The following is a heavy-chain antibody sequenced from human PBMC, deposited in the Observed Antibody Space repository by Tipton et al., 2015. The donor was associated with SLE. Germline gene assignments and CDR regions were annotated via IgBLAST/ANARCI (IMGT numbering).Heavy chain of an antibody. CDR3: ARGSDGEYVRYFDV. CDR1: GDSITSHY. D-gene: IGHD4-17*01. Sequence: LRLSCTVSGDSITSHYWSWIRQSPGRGLEWIGNMFYSGSVTYNPSLRSRVTMSIDASQNRVSLRLKSVGAADTAVYYCARGSDGEYVRYFDVWGPGTLVTVS. V-gene: IGHV4-59*11. CDR2: MFYSGSV. J-gene: IGHJ2*01.